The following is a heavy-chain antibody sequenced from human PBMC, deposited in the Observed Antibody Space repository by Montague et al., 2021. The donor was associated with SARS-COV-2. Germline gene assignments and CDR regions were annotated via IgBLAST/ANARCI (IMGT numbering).Heavy chain of an antibody. CDR2: IFYSGDT. D-gene: IGHD1-14*01. Sequence: SETLSLTCTVSGGSMNSYYWSWIRQPPGKGLEWIGYIFYSGDTNNNPSLKSRVTISVDTSKNQFSLKLTSVTAADTAVYYCARESGFLDASDIWGQGTMVTVSS. CDR3: ARESGFLDASDI. V-gene: IGHV4-59*01. CDR1: GGSMNSYY. J-gene: IGHJ3*02.